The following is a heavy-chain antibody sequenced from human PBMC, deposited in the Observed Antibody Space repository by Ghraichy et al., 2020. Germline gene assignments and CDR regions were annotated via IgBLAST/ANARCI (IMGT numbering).Heavy chain of an antibody. J-gene: IGHJ5*02. CDR3: AREVVPTAIGWFDP. D-gene: IGHD2-2*02. V-gene: IGHV3-33*01. CDR1: GFTFSSYG. CDR2: IWYDGSNK. Sequence: GGSLRLSCAASGFTFSSYGMHWVRQAPGKGLEWVAVIWYDGSNKYYADSVKGRFTISRDNSKNTLYLQMNSLRAEDTAVYYCAREVVPTAIGWFDPWGQGTLVTVSS.